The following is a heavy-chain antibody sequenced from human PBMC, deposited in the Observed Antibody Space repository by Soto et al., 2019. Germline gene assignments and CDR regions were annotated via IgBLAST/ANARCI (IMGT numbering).Heavy chain of an antibody. CDR2: ISAYNGNT. J-gene: IGHJ6*02. Sequence: ASVKVSCKASGYTFTGYGISWVRQAPGQGLEWMGWISAYNGNTNYAQKLQGRVTMTTDTSTSTAYMELRSLRSDDTAVYYCARDPRIVGATTEYYYYYYGMDVWGQGTTVTVSS. CDR1: GYTFTGYG. D-gene: IGHD1-26*01. V-gene: IGHV1-18*01. CDR3: ARDPRIVGATTEYYYYYYGMDV.